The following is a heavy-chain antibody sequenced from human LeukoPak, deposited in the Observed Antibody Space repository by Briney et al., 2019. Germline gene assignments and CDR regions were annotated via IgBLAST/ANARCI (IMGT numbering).Heavy chain of an antibody. Sequence: GGSLRLSCAASGFTFSRYWMSWVRQAPGKGLEWVANIKQDGSVKYYVDSVKGRFTISRDNAKNSLYLQMNSLRAEDTAVYYCARDYEYHWGQGTLVTVSS. V-gene: IGHV3-7*01. CDR3: ARDYEYH. CDR2: IKQDGSVK. J-gene: IGHJ5*02. D-gene: IGHD3-3*01. CDR1: GFTFSRYW.